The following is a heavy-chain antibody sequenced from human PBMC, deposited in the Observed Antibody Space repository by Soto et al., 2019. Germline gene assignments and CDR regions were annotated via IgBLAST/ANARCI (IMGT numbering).Heavy chain of an antibody. CDR3: AKGITFGGVIGAQDY. J-gene: IGHJ4*02. CDR1: GFTFSSYA. CDR2: ISGSGGST. Sequence: GGSLRLSCAASGFTFSSYAMSWVRQAPGKGLEWVSAISGSGGSTYYADSVKGRFTISRDNSKNTLYLQMNSLRAEDTAVYYCAKGITFGGVIGAQDYWGQGTLVTVSS. V-gene: IGHV3-23*01. D-gene: IGHD3-16*02.